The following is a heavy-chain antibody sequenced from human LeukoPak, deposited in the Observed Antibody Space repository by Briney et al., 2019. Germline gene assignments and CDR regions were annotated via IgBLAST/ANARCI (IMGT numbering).Heavy chain of an antibody. CDR1: GGSISSYY. D-gene: IGHD1-26*01. J-gene: IGHJ4*02. CDR3: AKEGSGEGGYYFDY. Sequence: PSETLSLTCTVSGGSISSYYWSWIRQPPGKGLEWIGYIHYSGSTNYNNSLKSRVTISVDTSKNQFSLKLSSVTAEDTAVYYCAKEGSGEGGYYFDYWGQGTLVTVSS. CDR2: IHYSGST. V-gene: IGHV4-59*01.